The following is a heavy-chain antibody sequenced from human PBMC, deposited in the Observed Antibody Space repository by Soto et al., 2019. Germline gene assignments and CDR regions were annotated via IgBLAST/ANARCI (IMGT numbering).Heavy chain of an antibody. V-gene: IGHV1-46*01. CDR1: GYTLTSYY. D-gene: IGHD6-25*01. CDR2: INLSGGIT. Sequence: AASVKVSCKASGYTLTSYYLHWVRQAPGQGPEWMGIINLSGGITNDAQKFQDRVTMTSDTSTSTVYMELSSVTAADTAVYFCATLPRLDGMDVWGQGTTVTVSS. CDR3: ATLPRLDGMDV. J-gene: IGHJ6*02.